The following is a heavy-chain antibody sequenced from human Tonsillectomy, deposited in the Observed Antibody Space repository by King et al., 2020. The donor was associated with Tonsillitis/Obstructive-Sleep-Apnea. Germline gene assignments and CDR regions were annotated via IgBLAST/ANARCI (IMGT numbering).Heavy chain of an antibody. CDR1: GFTFDDYA. J-gene: IGHJ3*02. D-gene: IGHD6-19*01. CDR3: AKDSAPRSSAWYLDAFDI. CDR2: ISWNSGSI. V-gene: IGHV3-9*01. Sequence: EVQLVESGGGLVQPGRSLRLSCAASGFTFDDYAMHWVRQAPGKGLEWVSGISWNSGSIGYADSVKGRFTISRDNAKNSLYLQMNSLRTEDTALYYCAKDSAPRSSAWYLDAFDIWGQGTMVTVSS.